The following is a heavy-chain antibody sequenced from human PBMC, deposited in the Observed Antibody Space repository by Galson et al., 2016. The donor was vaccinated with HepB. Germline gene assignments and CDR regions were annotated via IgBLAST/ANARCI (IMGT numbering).Heavy chain of an antibody. V-gene: IGHV1-69*13. CDR2: IIPLFRTG. Sequence: SVKVSCKASGGSFSTYGLSWVRQAPGQGLEWMGGIIPLFRTGNYAQKFQGRLTVTADESTRTTYMELSSLRSEDTAVYYCAAIRDCGDDTCYSNDAFDIWGQATLVTFSA. D-gene: IGHD2-15*01. J-gene: IGHJ3*02. CDR1: GGSFSTYG. CDR3: AAIRDCGDDTCYSNDAFDI.